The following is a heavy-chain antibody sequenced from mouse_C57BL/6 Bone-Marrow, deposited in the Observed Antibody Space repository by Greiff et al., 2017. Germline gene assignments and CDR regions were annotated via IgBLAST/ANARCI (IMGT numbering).Heavy chain of an antibody. CDR3: AREGLYYAMDY. J-gene: IGHJ4*01. CDR1: GFTFSSYG. D-gene: IGHD2-4*01. CDR2: ISSGGSYT. Sequence: DVKLQESGGDLVKPGGSLKLSCAASGFTFSSYGMSWVRQTPDKRLEWVATISSGGSYTYYPDSVKGRFTISRDNAKNTLYLQMSSLKSEDTAMYYCAREGLYYAMDYWGQGTSVTVSS. V-gene: IGHV5-6*02.